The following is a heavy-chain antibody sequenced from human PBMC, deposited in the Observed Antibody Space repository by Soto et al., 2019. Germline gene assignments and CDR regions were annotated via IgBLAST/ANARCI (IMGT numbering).Heavy chain of an antibody. CDR3: ARESGDGIAAAGRGLSYYYGMDV. V-gene: IGHV3-33*01. Sequence: GGSLRLSCAASGFTFSSYGMHWVRQAPGKGLEWVAVIWYDGSNKYYADSVKGRFTISRDNSKNTLYLQMNSLRAEDTAVYYCARESGDGIAAAGRGLSYYYGMDVWGQGTTVTVSS. D-gene: IGHD6-13*01. CDR1: GFTFSSYG. CDR2: IWYDGSNK. J-gene: IGHJ6*02.